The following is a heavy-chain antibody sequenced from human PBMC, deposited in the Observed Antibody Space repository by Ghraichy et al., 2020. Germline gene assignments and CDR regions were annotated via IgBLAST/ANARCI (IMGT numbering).Heavy chain of an antibody. CDR1: GDSISSGNYF. CDR3: ARGSRIVVPADIKSFYYMDV. CDR2: VYHSGST. J-gene: IGHJ6*03. V-gene: IGHV4-61*02. Sequence: SETLSLTCTISGDSISSGNYFWSWIRQPAGKTLEWIGRVYHSGSTNYNPSLQSRVTISVETSINQFSLRMTSVTAADTAVYYCARGSRIVVPADIKSFYYMDVWGKGTTVTVSS. D-gene: IGHD2-21*02.